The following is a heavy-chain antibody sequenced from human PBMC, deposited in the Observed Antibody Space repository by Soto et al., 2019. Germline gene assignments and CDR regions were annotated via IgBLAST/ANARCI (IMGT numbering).Heavy chain of an antibody. CDR2: IYYSGST. D-gene: IGHD3-3*01. CDR1: GGSISSYY. Sequence: PSETLSLTCTVSGGSISSYYWSWVRQPPGKGLEWIGYIYYSGSTNYNPSLKSRVTISVDTSKNQFSLKLSSVTAADTAVYYCARSSIKPQVFMYPFDSWSQGTLVTVS. V-gene: IGHV4-59*08. J-gene: IGHJ4*02. CDR3: ARSSIKPQVFMYPFDS.